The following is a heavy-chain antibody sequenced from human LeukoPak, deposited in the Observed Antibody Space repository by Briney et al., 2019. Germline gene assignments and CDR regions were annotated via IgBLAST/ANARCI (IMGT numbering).Heavy chain of an antibody. CDR3: AREIWEYYDFWSGHYYYYYYMDV. CDR1: GGSFSGYY. J-gene: IGHJ6*03. Sequence: SETLPLTCAVYGGSFSGYYWSWIRQPPGKGLEWIGEINHSGSTNYNPSLKSRVTISVDTSKNQFSLKLSSVTAANTAVYYCAREIWEYYDFWSGHYYYYYYMDVWGKGTTVTVSS. D-gene: IGHD3-3*01. V-gene: IGHV4-34*01. CDR2: INHSGST.